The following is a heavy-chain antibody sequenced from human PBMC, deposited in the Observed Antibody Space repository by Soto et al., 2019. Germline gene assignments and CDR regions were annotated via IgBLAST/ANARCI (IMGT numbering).Heavy chain of an antibody. D-gene: IGHD2-21*02. V-gene: IGHV4-34*01. CDR3: ARIDIVVVTATSFRGDY. Sequence: QVQLQEWGAGLLKPSETLSLTCAVYGGSFSGYYWSWIRQPPGKGLEWIGEINHSGSTNYNPSLKSHVTISVDTSKNQFSLKLSSVTAADTDVYYCARIDIVVVTATSFRGDYWGQGSLVTVSS. CDR2: INHSGST. CDR1: GGSFSGYY. J-gene: IGHJ4*02.